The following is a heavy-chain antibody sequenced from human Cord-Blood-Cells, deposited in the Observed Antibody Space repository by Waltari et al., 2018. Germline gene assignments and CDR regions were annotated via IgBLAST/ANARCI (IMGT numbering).Heavy chain of an antibody. Sequence: QLQLQESGPGLVKPSETLSLTCTVSGGSLSSSSYYWGWIRQPPGKGLEWIGSIYYSGSTYYNPSLKSRVTISVDTSKNQFSLKLSSVTAADTAVYYCARRGLASCSSTSCYTGHDPWGQGTLVTVSS. CDR3: ARRGLASCSSTSCYTGHDP. J-gene: IGHJ5*02. D-gene: IGHD2-2*02. CDR1: GGSLSSSSYY. CDR2: IYYSGST. V-gene: IGHV4-39*01.